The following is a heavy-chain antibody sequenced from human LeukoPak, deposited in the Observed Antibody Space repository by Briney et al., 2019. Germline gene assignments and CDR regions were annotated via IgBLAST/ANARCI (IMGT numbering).Heavy chain of an antibody. V-gene: IGHV4-59*08. CDR2: IYYSGST. D-gene: IGHD2-8*01. J-gene: IGHJ4*02. CDR3: ARSELMVYAMGYFDY. Sequence: PSETLSLTCTVSGGSTSSYYWSWIRQPPGKGLEWIGYIYYSGSTNYNPSLKSRVTISVDTSKNQFSLKLSSVTAADTAVYYCARSELMVYAMGYFDYWGQGTLVTVSS. CDR1: GGSTSSYY.